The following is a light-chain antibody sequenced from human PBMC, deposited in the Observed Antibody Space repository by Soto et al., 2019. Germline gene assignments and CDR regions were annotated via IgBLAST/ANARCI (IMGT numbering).Light chain of an antibody. V-gene: IGLV1-51*01. CDR3: GTWDNSLSAVL. J-gene: IGLJ2*01. CDR2: DNN. Sequence: QSVLTQPPSVSAAPGQKVTISCSGSSSNIGNNYVSWYQHLPGTAPKLLIYDNNQGPSGIPDRFSGSKSGTSATLGITGLQTGDEADYYCGTWDNSLSAVLFGGGTKLTVL. CDR1: SSNIGNNY.